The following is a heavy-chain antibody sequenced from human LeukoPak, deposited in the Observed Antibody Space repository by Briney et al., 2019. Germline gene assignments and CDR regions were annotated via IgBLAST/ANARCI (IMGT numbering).Heavy chain of an antibody. CDR1: GGAISSSNW. CDR3: ARELVQKYYFDY. CDR2: IYHSGST. V-gene: IGHV4-4*02. J-gene: IGHJ4*02. Sequence: SETLSLTCAVSGGAISSSNWWSWVRQPPGKGLEWIGEIYHSGSTNYNPSLKSRVTISIDTSKNQFSLKLSSVTAADTAVYYCARELVQKYYFDYWGQGTLVTVSS. D-gene: IGHD3-10*01.